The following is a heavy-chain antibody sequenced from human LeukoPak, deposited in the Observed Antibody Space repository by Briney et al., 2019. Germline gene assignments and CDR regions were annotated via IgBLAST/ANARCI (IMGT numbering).Heavy chain of an antibody. CDR2: ISSSSSYI. D-gene: IGHD2-15*01. Sequence: PGGSLRLSCAASGFTFSSYSMNWVRQAPGKGLEWVSSISSSSSYIYYADSVKGRFTISRDNAKNSLYLQMNSLRAEDTAVYYCARAPLGYCSGGSCYDLDYWGQGTLVTVSS. CDR3: ARAPLGYCSGGSCYDLDY. V-gene: IGHV3-21*01. J-gene: IGHJ4*02. CDR1: GFTFSSYS.